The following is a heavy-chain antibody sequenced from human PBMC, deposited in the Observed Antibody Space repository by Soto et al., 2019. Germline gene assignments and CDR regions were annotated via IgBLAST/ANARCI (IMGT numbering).Heavy chain of an antibody. V-gene: IGHV4-61*03. CDR3: ARGNYYDSSGYYDY. CDR1: GGSVSSGSYY. D-gene: IGHD3-22*01. Sequence: SETLSLTCTVSGGSVSSGSYYWSWIRQPPGKGLEWIGYIYYTGSTNYNPSLKSRVTISIDTSKNHFSLRLNSVTAADTAVYYCARGNYYDSSGYYDYWGQGTLVTVSS. CDR2: IYYTGST. J-gene: IGHJ4*02.